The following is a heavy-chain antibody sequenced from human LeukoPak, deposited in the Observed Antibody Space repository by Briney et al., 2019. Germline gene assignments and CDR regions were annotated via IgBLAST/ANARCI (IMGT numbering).Heavy chain of an antibody. D-gene: IGHD6-13*01. CDR1: GGSISSGGYY. CDR2: IYYSGST. V-gene: IGHV4-61*08. J-gene: IGHJ4*02. CDR3: ARVVAAATYYFDY. Sequence: PSQTLSLTCTVSGGSISSGGYYWSWIRQPPGKGLEWIGYIYYSGSTKYNPSLKSRVTISVDTSKNQFSLKLTSVTAADTAVYFCARVVAAATYYFDYWGQGTLVTVSS.